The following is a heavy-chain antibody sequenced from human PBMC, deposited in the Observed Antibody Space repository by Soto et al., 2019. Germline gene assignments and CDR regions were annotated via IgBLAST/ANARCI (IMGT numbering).Heavy chain of an antibody. V-gene: IGHV5-10-1*01. CDR3: ARQTRGCSGGSCCSDWFDP. Sequence: GESLKISCKGSGYSFTSYWISWVRQMPGKGLEWMGRIDPSDSYTNYSPSFQGHVTISADKSISTAYLQWSSLKASDTAMYYCARQTRGCSGGSCCSDWFDPWGQGTLVTVSS. J-gene: IGHJ5*02. CDR1: GYSFTSYW. CDR2: IDPSDSYT. D-gene: IGHD2-15*01.